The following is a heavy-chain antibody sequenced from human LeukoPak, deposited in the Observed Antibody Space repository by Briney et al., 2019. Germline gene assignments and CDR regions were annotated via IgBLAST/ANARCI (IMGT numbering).Heavy chain of an antibody. CDR1: GYTFTSYG. J-gene: IGHJ4*02. V-gene: IGHV1-18*01. D-gene: IGHD3-22*01. Sequence: ASVKVSCKASGYTFTSYGISWVRQAPGQGLEWMGWISAYAQKFQGRVTMTTETSTSTAYMELRSLRSDDTAVYYCARRFNYYDSSGYYEGFYFDYWGQGTLVTVSS. CDR3: ARRFNYYDSSGYYEGFYFDY. CDR2: ISAY.